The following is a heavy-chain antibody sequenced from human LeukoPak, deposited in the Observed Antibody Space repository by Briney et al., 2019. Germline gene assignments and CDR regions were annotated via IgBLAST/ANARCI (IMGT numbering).Heavy chain of an antibody. J-gene: IGHJ4*02. Sequence: GRSLRLSCAASGFTFSSYGMHWVRQAPGKGLEWAAVISYDGSNKYYADSVKGRFTISRDNSKNTPYLQMNSLRAEDTAVYYCAKVGQQLVLDYWGQVTLVTVSS. CDR2: ISYDGSNK. V-gene: IGHV3-30*18. CDR1: GFTFSSYG. D-gene: IGHD6-13*01. CDR3: AKVGQQLVLDY.